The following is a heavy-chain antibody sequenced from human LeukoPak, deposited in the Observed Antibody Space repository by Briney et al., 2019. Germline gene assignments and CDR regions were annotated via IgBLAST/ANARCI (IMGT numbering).Heavy chain of an antibody. CDR1: GGSISSSSYY. D-gene: IGHD5-24*01. Sequence: SETLSLTCTVSGGSISSSSYYWSWIRQPAGKGLEWIGRIYTSGSTNYNPSLKSRVTMSVDTSKNQFSLKLSSVTAADTAVYYCARTNYGLGRGDGYNRVVDYWGQGTLVTVSS. V-gene: IGHV4-61*02. J-gene: IGHJ4*02. CDR3: ARTNYGLGRGDGYNRVVDY. CDR2: IYTSGST.